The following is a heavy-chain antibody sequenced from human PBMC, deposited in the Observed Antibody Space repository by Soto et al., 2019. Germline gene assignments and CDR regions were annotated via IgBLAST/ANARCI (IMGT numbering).Heavy chain of an antibody. CDR2: ISSSGSTI. D-gene: IGHD3-22*01. J-gene: IGHJ6*02. V-gene: IGHV3-48*03. Sequence: PGGSLRLSCAASGFTFSSYEMNWVRQAPGKGLEWVSYISSSGSTIYYADSVKGRFTISRDNAKNSLYLQMNSLRAEDTAVYYCARSGHYYDSSGYPAGMDVWGQGTTVTVSS. CDR3: ARSGHYYDSSGYPAGMDV. CDR1: GFTFSSYE.